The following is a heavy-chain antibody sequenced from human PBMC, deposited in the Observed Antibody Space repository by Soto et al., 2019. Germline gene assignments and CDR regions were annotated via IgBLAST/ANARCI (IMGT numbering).Heavy chain of an antibody. Sequence: GGSLRLSCAASGITFSSYAMSWVRQAPGKGLEWVSAISGSGGSTYYADSVKGRFTISRDNSKNTLYLQMNSLRAEDTAVYYCAKALGNYYYYGMDVWGQGTTVTVSS. CDR1: GITFSSYA. V-gene: IGHV3-23*01. CDR2: ISGSGGST. J-gene: IGHJ6*02. CDR3: AKALGNYYYYGMDV.